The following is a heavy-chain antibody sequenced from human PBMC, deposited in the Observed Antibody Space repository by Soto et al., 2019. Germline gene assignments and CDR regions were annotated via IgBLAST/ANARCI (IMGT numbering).Heavy chain of an antibody. CDR2: ISGSGGST. CDR3: ASSTPAPTANFDY. V-gene: IGHV3-23*01. J-gene: IGHJ4*02. D-gene: IGHD2-15*01. Sequence: EVQLLESGGGLVQPGGSLRLSCAASGFTFSSYAMSWVRQAPGKGLEWGSAISGSGGSTYYADSVKGRFTISRDNSKNTLYLQMNSLRAEDTAVYYCASSTPAPTANFDYWGQGTLVTVSS. CDR1: GFTFSSYA.